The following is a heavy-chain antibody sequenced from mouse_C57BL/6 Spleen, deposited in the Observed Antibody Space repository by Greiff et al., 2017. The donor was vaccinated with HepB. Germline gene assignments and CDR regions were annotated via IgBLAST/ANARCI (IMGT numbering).Heavy chain of an antibody. CDR1: GYTFTGYW. J-gene: IGHJ2*01. Sequence: QVQLKQSGAELMKPGASVKLSCKATGYTFTGYWIEWVKQRPGHGLEWIGEILPGSGSTNYNEKFKGKATFTADTSSNTAYMQLSSLTTEDSAIYYCARGRGYYDYEYDCDDWGQGTTLTVSS. CDR3: ARGRGYYDYEYDCDD. CDR2: ILPGSGST. D-gene: IGHD2-4*01. V-gene: IGHV1-9*01.